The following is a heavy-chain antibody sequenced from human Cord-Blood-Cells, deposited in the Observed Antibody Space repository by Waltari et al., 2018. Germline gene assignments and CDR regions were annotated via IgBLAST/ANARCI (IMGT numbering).Heavy chain of an antibody. J-gene: IGHJ4*02. CDR2: ISYDGSNK. V-gene: IGHV3-30-3*01. CDR1: GSPFRSYP. Sequence: QVQLVESGGGVVQPWRSLRPSCAAPGSPFRSYPSHWFRQAPGKGLEWVAVISYDGSNKYYADSVKGRFTISRDNSKNTLYLQMNSLRAEDTAVYYCARGVTFDYWGQGTLVTVSS. D-gene: IGHD3-16*02. CDR3: ARGVTFDY.